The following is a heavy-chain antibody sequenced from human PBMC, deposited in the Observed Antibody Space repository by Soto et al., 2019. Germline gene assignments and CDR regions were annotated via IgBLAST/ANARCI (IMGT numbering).Heavy chain of an antibody. CDR3: ARASSGWPWDYYYYGMDV. J-gene: IGHJ6*02. V-gene: IGHV3-30-3*01. Sequence: TVGSLRLSCAASGFTFSSYAMHWVRQAPGKGLEWVAVISYDGSNKYYADSVKGRLTISRDNSKNTLYLQMNSLRAEDTAVYYCARASSGWPWDYYYYGMDVWGQGTTVTVSS. D-gene: IGHD6-19*01. CDR2: ISYDGSNK. CDR1: GFTFSSYA.